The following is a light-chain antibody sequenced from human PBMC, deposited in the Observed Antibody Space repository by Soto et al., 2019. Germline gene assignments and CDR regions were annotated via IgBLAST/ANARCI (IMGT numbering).Light chain of an antibody. CDR1: QSVSSSY. Sequence: EIVMTPSPATLSLSPGERATLSCRASQSVSSSYLAWYQQKPGQAPMLLIYGASSRATGIPDRFSGRGSGTDVTLTISRLEPEDVAVYYGQQYGSSTWTFGQGTKVDIK. CDR2: GAS. J-gene: IGKJ1*01. CDR3: QQYGSSTWT. V-gene: IGKV3-20*01.